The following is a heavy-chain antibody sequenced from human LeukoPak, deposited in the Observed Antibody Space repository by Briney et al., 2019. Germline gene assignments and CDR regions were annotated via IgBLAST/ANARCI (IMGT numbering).Heavy chain of an antibody. V-gene: IGHV1-46*01. J-gene: IGHJ6*03. D-gene: IGHD5-12*01. CDR1: GYTFTSYY. Sequence: ASVKVSCKASGYTFTSYYMHWVRQAPGQGLEWMGIINPSGGSTSYAQKFQGRVTMTRDTSTSTVYMELSSLRSEDTAVYYCARDRGYSGYFVDYYMDVWGKGTTVTISS. CDR3: ARDRGYSGYFVDYYMDV. CDR2: INPSGGST.